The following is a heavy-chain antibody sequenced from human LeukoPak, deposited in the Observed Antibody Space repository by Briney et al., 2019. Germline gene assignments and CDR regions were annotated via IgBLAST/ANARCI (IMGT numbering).Heavy chain of an antibody. J-gene: IGHJ4*02. V-gene: IGHV3-30*19. Sequence: LPGGSLRLSCATPGFTFTSNGIHWVRQAPGKGLEWVAVISDDGSNKNYADSVKGRFTISRDNSKNTVHLQMNGLRAEDTAVYYCARDQSGTWTFDYWGQGTLVTVSS. D-gene: IGHD1-26*01. CDR3: ARDQSGTWTFDY. CDR1: GFTFTSNG. CDR2: ISDDGSNK.